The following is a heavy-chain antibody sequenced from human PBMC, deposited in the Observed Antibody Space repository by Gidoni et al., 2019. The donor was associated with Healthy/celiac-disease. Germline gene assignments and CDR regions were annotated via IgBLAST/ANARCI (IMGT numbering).Heavy chain of an antibody. CDR1: GFTFSSYW. Sequence: EVQLVESGGGLVQPGGSLRLSCAASGFTFSSYWMSWVRQAPGKGLEWVANIKQDGSEKYYVDSVKGRFTISRDNAKNSLYLKMNSLRVEDTAVYYCARISGDFDFWSQRYYYYALDVWGQGTTVTVSS. CDR3: ARISGDFDFWSQRYYYYALDV. V-gene: IGHV3-7*03. J-gene: IGHJ6*02. D-gene: IGHD3-3*01. CDR2: IKQDGSEK.